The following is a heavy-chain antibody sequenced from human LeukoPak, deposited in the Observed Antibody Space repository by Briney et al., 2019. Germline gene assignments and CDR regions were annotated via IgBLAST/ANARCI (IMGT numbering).Heavy chain of an antibody. D-gene: IGHD5-18*01. CDR1: GYTLTELS. CDR3: ATVLQLWESNWFDP. J-gene: IGHJ5*02. V-gene: IGHV1-24*01. Sequence: GASVTVSCTVSGYTLTELSMHWVRQAPGKGLEWMGGFDPEDGETIYAQKFQGRVTMTEDTSTDTAYMELSSLRSEDTAVYYCATVLQLWESNWFDPWGQGTLVTVSS. CDR2: FDPEDGET.